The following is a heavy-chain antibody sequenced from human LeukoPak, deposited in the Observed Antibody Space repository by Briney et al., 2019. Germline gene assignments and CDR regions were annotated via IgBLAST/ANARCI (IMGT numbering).Heavy chain of an antibody. CDR2: INHSGRT. Sequence: SETLSLTCAVYGGSFSGYYWSWIRQPPGKGLEWIGEINHSGRTNYKPSLKSRVTISVDTSKNQFSLKLNSVTAADTAVYYCARLKCSSTSCFYYYYMDVWGKGTTVTISS. V-gene: IGHV4-34*01. D-gene: IGHD2-2*01. CDR3: ARLKCSSTSCFYYYYMDV. J-gene: IGHJ6*03. CDR1: GGSFSGYY.